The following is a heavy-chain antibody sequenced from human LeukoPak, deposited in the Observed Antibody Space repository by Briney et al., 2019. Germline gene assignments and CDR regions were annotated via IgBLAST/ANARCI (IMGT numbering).Heavy chain of an antibody. CDR2: IYYSGST. Sequence: SETLSLTCTVSGGSISSGDYYWSWIRQPPGKGLEWIGYIYYSGSTYYNPSLRSRVTISVDTSKNQFSLKLSSVTAADTAVYYCARVLYDYVWGSSIDYWGQGTLVTVSS. CDR3: ARVLYDYVWGSSIDY. J-gene: IGHJ4*02. D-gene: IGHD3-16*01. CDR1: GGSISSGDYY. V-gene: IGHV4-30-4*01.